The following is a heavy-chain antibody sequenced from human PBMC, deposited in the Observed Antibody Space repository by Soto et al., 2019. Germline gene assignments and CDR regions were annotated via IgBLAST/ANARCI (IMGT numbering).Heavy chain of an antibody. J-gene: IGHJ6*01. CDR1: GYTFTSYD. Sequence: ASVKVSCKASGYTFTSYDINWVRQATGQGLEWMGWMNPNTGNTDYAQKFQGRVTMTRSTSISTAYMELSSLRSEDTAVYYCARGMGYYYGPEVWGQGTTVLVSS. D-gene: IGHD3-16*01. CDR2: MNPNTGNT. CDR3: ARGMGYYYGPEV. V-gene: IGHV1-8*01.